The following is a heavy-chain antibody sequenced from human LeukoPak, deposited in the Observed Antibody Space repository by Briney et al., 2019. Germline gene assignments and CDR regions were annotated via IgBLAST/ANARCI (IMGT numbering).Heavy chain of an antibody. CDR1: GFTVSSNY. CDR3: ARQNFEY. Sequence: GGSLRLSCAASGFTVSSNYMNWVRQAPGRGLECVANIKPDGSGKYYVDSVKGRFTISRDNAKNSLYLQMNSLRAEDTAVYYCARQNFEYWAQGTLVTVSS. V-gene: IGHV3-7*04. J-gene: IGHJ4*02. CDR2: IKPDGSGK.